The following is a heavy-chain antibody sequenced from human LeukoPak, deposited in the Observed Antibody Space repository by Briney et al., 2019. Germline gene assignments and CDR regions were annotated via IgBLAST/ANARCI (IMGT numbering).Heavy chain of an antibody. CDR1: GFTVSSNY. V-gene: IGHV3-53*04. CDR2: IYSGGST. CDR3: ARATGTSSGYSDY. J-gene: IGHJ4*02. Sequence: GGSLRLSCAASGFTVSSNYMSWVRQAPGKGLEWVSVIYSGGSTYYADSVRGRFTISRHNSKNTLYLQMNSLRAEDTAVYYCARATGTSSGYSDYRGQGTLVTVSS. D-gene: IGHD3-22*01.